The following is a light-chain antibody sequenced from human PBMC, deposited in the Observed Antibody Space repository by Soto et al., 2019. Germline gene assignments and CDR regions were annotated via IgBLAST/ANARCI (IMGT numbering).Light chain of an antibody. V-gene: IGKV3-20*01. CDR2: GAS. Sequence: EIVLTQSPGTLSLSPGERATLFCRASQSVSSSYLAWYQQTPGQAPRLLIYGASIRATGIPDRFSGSGSGTDFPLTLSRLEPEDFAVYYCQQHGSSPYIFGQGTRLEIQ. J-gene: IGKJ2*01. CDR1: QSVSSSY. CDR3: QQHGSSPYI.